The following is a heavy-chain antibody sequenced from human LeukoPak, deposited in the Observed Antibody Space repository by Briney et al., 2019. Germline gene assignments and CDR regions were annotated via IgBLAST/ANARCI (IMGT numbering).Heavy chain of an antibody. CDR3: ARGSSSRLSYFDY. V-gene: IGHV3-48*02. D-gene: IGHD6-6*01. CDR1: GFTFSSYS. CDR2: ISSSSSTI. Sequence: PGGSLRLSCAASGFTFSSYSMNWVRQAPGKGLEWVSYISSSSSTIYYADSVEGRFTISRDNAKNSLYLQMNSLRDEDTAVYYCARGSSSRLSYFDYWGQGTLVTVSS. J-gene: IGHJ4*02.